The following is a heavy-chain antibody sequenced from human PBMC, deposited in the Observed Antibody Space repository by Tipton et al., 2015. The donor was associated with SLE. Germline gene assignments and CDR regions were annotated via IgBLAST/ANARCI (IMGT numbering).Heavy chain of an antibody. CDR1: GYSISSGYY. Sequence: TLSLTCAVSGYSISSGYYWGWIRQPPGKGLEWIGSVNHGGNTYYNPSLKSRVTISVDTSKNHFSLKLRPVTAADTAVYYCARQPLYYDGSGSTPAYFQYWGQGTLVTVSS. CDR3: ARQPLYYDGSGSTPAYFQY. CDR2: VNHGGNT. V-gene: IGHV4-38-2*01. J-gene: IGHJ1*01. D-gene: IGHD3-22*01.